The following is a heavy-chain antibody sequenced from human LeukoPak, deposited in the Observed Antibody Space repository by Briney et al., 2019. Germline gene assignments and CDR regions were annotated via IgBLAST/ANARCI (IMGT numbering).Heavy chain of an antibody. V-gene: IGHV1-69*05. CDR2: IIPIFGTA. J-gene: IGHJ4*02. CDR1: GCTFSSYA. Sequence: SVKVSCKASGCTFSSYAISWVRQAPGQGLEWMGGIIPIFGTANYAQKFQGRVTITTDESTSTAYMELSSLRSEDTAVYYCARNFLDSSGYYPRVYFDYWGQGTLVTVSS. CDR3: ARNFLDSSGYYPRVYFDY. D-gene: IGHD3-22*01.